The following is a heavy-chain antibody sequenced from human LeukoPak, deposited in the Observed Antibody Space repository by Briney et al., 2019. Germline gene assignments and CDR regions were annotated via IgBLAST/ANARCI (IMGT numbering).Heavy chain of an antibody. CDR1: GGSFSGYY. D-gene: IGHD1-26*01. V-gene: IGHV4-34*01. Sequence: SETLSLTCAVYGGSFSGYYWSWIRQPPGKGLEWIGEINHSGSTNYNPSLKSRVTISVDTSKNQFSLKLSSVTAADTAVYYCATYGGLLDHSFDYWGQGTLVTVSS. J-gene: IGHJ4*02. CDR2: INHSGST. CDR3: ATYGGLLDHSFDY.